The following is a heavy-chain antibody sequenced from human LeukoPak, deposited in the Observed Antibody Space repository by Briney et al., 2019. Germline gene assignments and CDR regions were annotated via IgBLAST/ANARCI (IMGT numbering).Heavy chain of an antibody. V-gene: IGHV3-7*01. J-gene: IGHJ4*02. Sequence: GGSLRLSCAASGFSFSNYWMKWVRQDPGKGMEWVANIKQDGTEKSYVDSVKGRFTISRDNVKNSVYLQMHSLRADDTAIYYCVRDTYRSAVAGSSGLGHWGQGTLVTVSS. CDR2: IKQDGTEK. D-gene: IGHD6-19*01. CDR1: GFSFSNYW. CDR3: VRDTYRSAVAGSSGLGH.